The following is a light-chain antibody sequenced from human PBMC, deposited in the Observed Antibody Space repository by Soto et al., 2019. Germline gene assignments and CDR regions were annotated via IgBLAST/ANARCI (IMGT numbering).Light chain of an antibody. V-gene: IGKV3-20*01. CDR3: QQYCSAPLT. CDR2: RAS. J-gene: IGKJ4*01. Sequence: EIVLTQSPDTLSLSPGERATLSCRASQGVSSSFLAWYQQKPGQAPRLLISRASSRATGIPDRFTGSGSGTYFTLTISRLEPEDFAVYYCQQYCSAPLTFGVGTKVEIK. CDR1: QGVSSSF.